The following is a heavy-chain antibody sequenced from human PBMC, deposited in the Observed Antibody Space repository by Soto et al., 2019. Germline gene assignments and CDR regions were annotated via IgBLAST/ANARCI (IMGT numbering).Heavy chain of an antibody. D-gene: IGHD3-3*01. J-gene: IGHJ3*02. Sequence: QVQLVESGGGVVQPGRSLRLSCAASGFTFSSYAMHWVRQAPGKGLEWVAVISYDGSNKYYADSVKGRFTISRDNSKNTLYLQMNSLRAEYTAVYYCAREGHSDTYYDFWSGYSDDAFDIWGQGTMVTVS. CDR2: ISYDGSNK. V-gene: IGHV3-30-3*01. CDR3: AREGHSDTYYDFWSGYSDDAFDI. CDR1: GFTFSSYA.